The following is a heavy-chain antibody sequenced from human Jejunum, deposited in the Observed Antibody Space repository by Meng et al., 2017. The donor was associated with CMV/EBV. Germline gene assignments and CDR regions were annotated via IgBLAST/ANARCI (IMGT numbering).Heavy chain of an antibody. Sequence: IDHFMHWVRQAPGQQGLEWMGWIHPNTGATHYAQKFQGRVTLTRDTSISTVFMELSSLTSDDTAVYYCARDGVLCGDTSCRGFYSWGQGTLVTVSS. V-gene: IGHV1-2*02. D-gene: IGHD2-21*01. J-gene: IGHJ5*02. CDR1: IDHF. CDR3: ARDGVLCGDTSCRGFYS. CDR2: IHPNTGAT.